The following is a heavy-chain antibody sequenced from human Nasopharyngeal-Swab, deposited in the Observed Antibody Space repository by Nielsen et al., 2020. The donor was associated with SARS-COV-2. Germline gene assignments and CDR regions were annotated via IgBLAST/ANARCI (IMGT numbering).Heavy chain of an antibody. V-gene: IGHV3-64D*06. J-gene: IGHJ3*02. CDR3: VKDLRGRYGFES. CDR1: GFTFSIHA. D-gene: IGHD3-16*01. CDR2: INDYEDRL. Sequence: ESLKISCSASGFTFSIHAMHWVRQAPGKGLEYVSTINDYEDRLYYADSVKGRFTISRDNSKNTLYLQMSSLRPEDTAVYWCVKDLRGRYGFESWGQGTMVTVSS.